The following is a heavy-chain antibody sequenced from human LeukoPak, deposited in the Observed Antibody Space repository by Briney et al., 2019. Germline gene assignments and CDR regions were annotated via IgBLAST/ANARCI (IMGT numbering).Heavy chain of an antibody. Sequence: KPSETLSLTCSVSGDSIRSSSYFWAWIRQPPGKGLEWIGNIYYSGSTYYNPSLKSRVTISVDTSKNQFSLKLSSVTAADTAVYYCARLPTIVVVPAARNAFDIWGQGTMVTVSS. CDR2: IYYSGST. V-gene: IGHV4-39*01. CDR3: ARLPTIVVVPAARNAFDI. CDR1: GDSIRSSSYF. D-gene: IGHD2-2*01. J-gene: IGHJ3*02.